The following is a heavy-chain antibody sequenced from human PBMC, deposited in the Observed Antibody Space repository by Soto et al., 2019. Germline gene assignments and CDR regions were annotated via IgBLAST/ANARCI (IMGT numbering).Heavy chain of an antibody. Sequence: ETLSLTCTVSGAPISSTSYYWGWIRQPPGKGLEWIGCMYYSGSTYYNPSLKSRVTMSVDTSKNQFSLKLSSVTAADTAMYYCARLGKLYGSTYYFGMDVWGQGTTVTVSS. J-gene: IGHJ6*02. CDR3: ARLGKLYGSTYYFGMDV. CDR2: MYYSGST. CDR1: GAPISSTSYY. D-gene: IGHD6-13*01. V-gene: IGHV4-39*01.